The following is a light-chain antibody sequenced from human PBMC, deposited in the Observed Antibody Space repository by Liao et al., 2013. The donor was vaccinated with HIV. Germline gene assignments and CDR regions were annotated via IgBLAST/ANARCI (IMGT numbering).Light chain of an antibody. J-gene: IGLJ2*01. CDR1: SVGGTS. CDR3: QVWDTGSEHPGV. CDR2: YDR. Sequence: SYELTQPPSVSVAPGKTAMITCGGDSVGGTSVHWYRQKPGQAPVVVIYYDRDRPSGIPERFSGSNSGNTATLTISGVEAGDEADYYCQVWDTGSEHPGVFGGGTKLTVL. V-gene: IGLV3-21*01.